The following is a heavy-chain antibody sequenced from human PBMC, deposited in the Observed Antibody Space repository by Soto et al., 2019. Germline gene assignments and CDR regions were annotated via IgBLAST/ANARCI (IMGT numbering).Heavy chain of an antibody. D-gene: IGHD2-15*01. J-gene: IGHJ5*02. CDR1: GGTFSSYA. CDR3: ASRELHCSGGSCYSSWFYP. CDR2: IIPIFGTA. V-gene: IGHV1-69*13. Sequence: SVKVSCKASGGTFSSYAISWVRQAPGQGLEWMGGIIPIFGTANYAQKFQGRVTITADESTSTAYMELSSLRSEDTAVYYCASRELHCSGGSCYSSWFYPWGQGTLVTVSS.